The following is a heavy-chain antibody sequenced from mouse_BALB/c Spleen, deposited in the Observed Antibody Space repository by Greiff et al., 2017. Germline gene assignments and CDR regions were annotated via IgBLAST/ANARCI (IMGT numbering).Heavy chain of an antibody. CDR2: ISSGSSTI. J-gene: IGHJ4*01. CDR3: ARWVAGYAMDY. D-gene: IGHD1-1*02. V-gene: IGHV5-17*02. CDR1: GFTFSSFG. Sequence: EVHLVESGGGLVQPGGSRKLSCAASGFTFSSFGMHWVRQAPEKGLEWVAYISSGSSTIYYADTVKGRFTISRDNPKNTLFLQMTSLRSEDTAMYYCARWVAGYAMDYWGQGTSVTVSS.